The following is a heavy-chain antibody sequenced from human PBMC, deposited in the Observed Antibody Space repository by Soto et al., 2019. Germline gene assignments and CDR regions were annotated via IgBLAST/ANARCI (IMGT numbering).Heavy chain of an antibody. Sequence: VQLVESGGGVVQPGRSLRLSCAASGFTFSSYGMHWVRQAPGKGLEWVAVISYDGSNKYYADSVKGRFTISRDNSKNTLYLQMNSLRAEDTAVYYCAKDNWNYPFDYWGQGTLVTVSS. V-gene: IGHV3-30*18. CDR3: AKDNWNYPFDY. D-gene: IGHD1-7*01. J-gene: IGHJ4*02. CDR1: GFTFSSYG. CDR2: ISYDGSNK.